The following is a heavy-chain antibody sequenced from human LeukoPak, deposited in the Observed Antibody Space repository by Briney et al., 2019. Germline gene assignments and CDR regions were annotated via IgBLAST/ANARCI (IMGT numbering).Heavy chain of an antibody. J-gene: IGHJ4*02. V-gene: IGHV3-74*01. CDR2: VHSDGSYT. CDR3: AREGLGYSYDY. CDR1: GFTFSNYW. Sequence: GGSLRPSCAASGFTFSNYWMPWVRQAPGKGLMWVSRVHSDGSYTNYADSVKGRFTISRDNAKSTLYLQMNSLRAEDTAVYYCAREGLGYSYDYWGQGTLVTVSS. D-gene: IGHD5-18*01.